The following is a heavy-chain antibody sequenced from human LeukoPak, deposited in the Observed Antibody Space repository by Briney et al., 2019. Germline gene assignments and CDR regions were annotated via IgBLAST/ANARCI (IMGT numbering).Heavy chain of an antibody. CDR2: ITSSSSTM. D-gene: IGHD3-3*01. Sequence: GGSLRLSCAASGFTFSTYSMNWVRQAPGKGLEWVSYITSSSSTMFYADSVKGRFTISRDNAENSMYLQMNSLRVEDTAVYYCARGDYWSGDFWGQGTLVTVSS. CDR1: GFTFSTYS. CDR3: ARGDYWSGDF. V-gene: IGHV3-48*01. J-gene: IGHJ4*02.